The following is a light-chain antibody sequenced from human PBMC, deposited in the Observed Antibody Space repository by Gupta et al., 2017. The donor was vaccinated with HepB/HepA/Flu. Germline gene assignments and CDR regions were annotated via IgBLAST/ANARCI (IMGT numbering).Light chain of an antibody. CDR3: QQYYSAPIT. Sequence: DIVMSQSPDSLAVSLGERATIYCKSSQSLLSSSDNNNYASWNQKKPGQPPKLLIYRATTRESGVPDRCSGSGSRKDFTITSSRQQDEDVAVYYYQQYYSAPITFGQGTRLENK. J-gene: IGKJ5*01. CDR2: RAT. CDR1: QSLLSSSDNNNY. V-gene: IGKV4-1*01.